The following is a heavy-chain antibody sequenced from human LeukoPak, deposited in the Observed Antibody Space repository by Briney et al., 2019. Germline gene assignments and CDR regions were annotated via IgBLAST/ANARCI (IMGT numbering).Heavy chain of an antibody. CDR2: ISSSSSYI. CDR3: ARDPLADSSGYHLYYYGMDV. J-gene: IGHJ6*02. D-gene: IGHD3-22*01. Sequence: GGSLRLSCAASGFTFSSYSMNWVRQAPGKGLEWVSSISSSSSYIYYADSVKGRFTISRDNAKNSLYLQMNSLRAEDTAVYYCARDPLADSSGYHLYYYGMDVWGQGTTVTVSS. CDR1: GFTFSSYS. V-gene: IGHV3-21*01.